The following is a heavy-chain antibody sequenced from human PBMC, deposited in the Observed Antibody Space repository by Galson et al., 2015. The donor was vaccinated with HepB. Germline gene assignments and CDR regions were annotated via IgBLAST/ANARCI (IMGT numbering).Heavy chain of an antibody. D-gene: IGHD6-13*01. V-gene: IGHV4-39*07. CDR1: GGSISSSSYY. CDR3: ARDPAAGYYYYYGMDV. CDR2: IYYSGST. Sequence: TLSLTCTVSGGSISSSSYYWGWIRQPPGKGLEWIGSIYYSGSTYYNPSLKSRVTISVDTSKNQFSLKLSSVTAADTAVYYCARDPAAGYYYYYGMDVWGQGTTVTVSS. J-gene: IGHJ6*02.